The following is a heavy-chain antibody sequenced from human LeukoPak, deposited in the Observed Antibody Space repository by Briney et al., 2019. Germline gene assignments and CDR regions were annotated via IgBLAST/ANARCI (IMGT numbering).Heavy chain of an antibody. CDR2: INPNSGGT. CDR3: AREVYSSSSENYFDY. Sequence: ASVKVSCKASGYTFTSYYMHWVRQAPGQGLEWMGWINPNSGGTNFAQKFQGRVTMTRDTPISTAYMELSRLRSDDTAVYYCAREVYSSSSENYFDYWGQGTLVTVSS. CDR1: GYTFTSYY. V-gene: IGHV1-2*02. D-gene: IGHD6-6*01. J-gene: IGHJ4*02.